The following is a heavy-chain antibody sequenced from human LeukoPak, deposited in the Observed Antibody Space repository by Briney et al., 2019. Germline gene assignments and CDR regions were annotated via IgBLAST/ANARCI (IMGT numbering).Heavy chain of an antibody. CDR1: GFTFSSYS. J-gene: IGHJ4*02. D-gene: IGHD6-19*01. V-gene: IGHV3-21*01. CDR3: ASSIAVAGTENYFDY. Sequence: PGGSLRLSCAASGFTFSSYSMNWVRQAPGKGLEWVSSISSSSSYIHYADSVKGRFTISRDNAKNSLYLQMNSLRAEDTAVYYCASSIAVAGTENYFDYWGQGTLVTVSS. CDR2: ISSSSSYI.